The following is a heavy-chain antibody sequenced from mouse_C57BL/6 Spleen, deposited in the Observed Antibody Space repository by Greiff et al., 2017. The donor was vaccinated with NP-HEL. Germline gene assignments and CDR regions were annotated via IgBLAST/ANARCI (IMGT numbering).Heavy chain of an antibody. Sequence: QVQLQQSGPELVKPGASVKISCKASGYAFSSSWMNWVKQRPGKGLEWIGRIYPGDGDTKSTATFKGKATLPADKASSPAYMQLRSLPSEDSAVYFCARSPYLLLRGGYYAMDYWGQGTSVTVSS. CDR1: GYAFSSSW. CDR2: IYPGDGDT. D-gene: IGHD1-1*01. V-gene: IGHV1-82*01. J-gene: IGHJ4*01. CDR3: ARSPYLLLRGGYYAMDY.